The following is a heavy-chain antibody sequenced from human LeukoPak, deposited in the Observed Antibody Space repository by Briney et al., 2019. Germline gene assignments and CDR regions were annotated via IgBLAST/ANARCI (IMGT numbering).Heavy chain of an antibody. V-gene: IGHV3-23*01. J-gene: IGHJ4*02. CDR3: AKDVYYDRSGYGEPYYFDY. D-gene: IGHD3-22*01. CDR2: ISGSGGST. Sequence: PGGSLRLSCAASGFTFSSYAMSWVRQAPGKGLEWVSAISGSGGSTYYADSVKGRFTISRDNSKNTLYLQMNSLRAEDTAVYYCAKDVYYDRSGYGEPYYFDYWGQGTLVTVSS. CDR1: GFTFSSYA.